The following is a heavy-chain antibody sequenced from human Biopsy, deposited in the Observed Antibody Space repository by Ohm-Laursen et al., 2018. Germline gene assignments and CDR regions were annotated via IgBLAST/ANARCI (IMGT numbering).Heavy chain of an antibody. J-gene: IGHJ6*02. CDR3: ARKEDNSGYDYYGMDV. CDR1: GYTFPSYG. CDR2: ISAYNGNR. Sequence: ESSVKISCKASGYTFPSYGISWVRQAPGQGLEWMGWISAYNGNRNYAQKFQGRVTMTTDTSTSTAYMELRSLRSDDTAVYFCARKEDNSGYDYYGMDVWGQGTTVTVSS. V-gene: IGHV1-18*01. D-gene: IGHD3-22*01.